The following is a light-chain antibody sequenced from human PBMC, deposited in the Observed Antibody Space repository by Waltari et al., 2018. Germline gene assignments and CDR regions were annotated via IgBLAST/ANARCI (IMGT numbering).Light chain of an antibody. J-gene: IGLJ1*01. CDR1: SSNIGSNA. CDR3: AAWDDSLSAYV. CDR2: YDN. V-gene: IGLV1-44*01. Sequence: QPALTQPLSASGTPGPWVGVSFSGSSSNIGSNAVNWYQQLPGMAPKLLIYYDNQRPSACPDLVAGSKSGTAASLASSGLQSEDEADYNCAAWDDSLSAYVIGTGTKVTVL.